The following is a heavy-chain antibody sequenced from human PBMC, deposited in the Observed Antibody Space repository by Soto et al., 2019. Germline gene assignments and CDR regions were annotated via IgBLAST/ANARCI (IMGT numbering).Heavy chain of an antibody. J-gene: IGHJ3*02. V-gene: IGHV1-58*02. CDR3: AAVRSVVVPPKSAFDI. CDR2: IVVGSGNT. D-gene: IGHD2-15*01. Sequence: SVKVSCNASGFTFTSSSMQWVRQARGQRLEWIGWIVVGSGNTNYAQKFQERVTITRDMSTSTAYMELSSLRSEDTAVYYCAAVRSVVVPPKSAFDIWGQGTMVTVS. CDR1: GFTFTSSS.